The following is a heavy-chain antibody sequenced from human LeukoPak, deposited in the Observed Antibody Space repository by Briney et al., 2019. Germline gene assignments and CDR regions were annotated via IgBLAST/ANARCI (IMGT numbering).Heavy chain of an antibody. D-gene: IGHD6-13*01. CDR3: ATPGEPYSSSWGAFDI. V-gene: IGHV1-46*01. CDR1: GYSFTNYG. J-gene: IGHJ3*02. Sequence: ASVKVSCKASGYSFTNYGITWVRQAPGQGLEWMGIINPSGGSTSYAQKFQGRVTMTRDTSTSTVYMELSSLRSEDTAVYYCATPGEPYSSSWGAFDIWGQGTMVTVSS. CDR2: INPSGGST.